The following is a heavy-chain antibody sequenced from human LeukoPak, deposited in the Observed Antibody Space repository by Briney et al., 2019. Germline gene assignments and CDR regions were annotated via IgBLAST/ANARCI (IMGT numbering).Heavy chain of an antibody. V-gene: IGHV3-7*01. D-gene: IGHD2-8*01. CDR3: ARGPTKGNALDI. J-gene: IGHJ3*02. CDR2: IKQDGSEK. Sequence: GGSLRLSCAASGFSFSSYWMSWVRQAPGKGLEWVANIKQDGSEKHYVDSVKGRFTISIDNAKNSLYLQMNSLRVEDTAVYYCARGPTKGNALDIWGQGTMVTVSA. CDR1: GFSFSSYW.